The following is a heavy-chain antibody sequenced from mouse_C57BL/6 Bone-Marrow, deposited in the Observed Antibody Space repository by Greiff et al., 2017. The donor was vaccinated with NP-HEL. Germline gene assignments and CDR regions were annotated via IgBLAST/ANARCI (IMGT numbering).Heavy chain of an antibody. CDR3: ARSDYGSSYWYFDV. J-gene: IGHJ1*03. CDR2: IYPGGGYT. D-gene: IGHD1-1*01. V-gene: IGHV1-63*01. Sequence: VQLVESGAELVRPGTSVKMSCKASGYTFTNYWIGWAKQRPGHGLEWIGDIYPGGGYTNYNEKFKGKATLTADKSSSTAYMQFSSLTSEDSAIYYCARSDYGSSYWYFDVWGTGTTVTVSS. CDR1: GYTFTNYW.